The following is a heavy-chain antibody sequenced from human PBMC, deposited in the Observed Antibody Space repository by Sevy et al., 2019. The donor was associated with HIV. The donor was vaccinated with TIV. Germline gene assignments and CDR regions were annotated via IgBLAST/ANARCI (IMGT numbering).Heavy chain of an antibody. D-gene: IGHD6-6*01. CDR2: VGSGGST. J-gene: IGHJ6*02. Sequence: GGSLRLSCAASGFTFSNYAMSWVRQAPGKGLEWVSGVGSGGSTYYADSLKGRFTISRDNSKNTLYLQMNSLRAEDTAVYYCAKGGGIAARLPYYYGMDVWGHGTTVTVSS. CDR1: GFTFSNYA. CDR3: AKGGGIAARLPYYYGMDV. V-gene: IGHV3-23*01.